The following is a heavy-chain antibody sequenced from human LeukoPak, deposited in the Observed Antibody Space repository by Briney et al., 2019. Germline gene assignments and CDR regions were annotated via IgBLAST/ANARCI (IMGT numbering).Heavy chain of an antibody. V-gene: IGHV1-2*06. Sequence: ASVRVSCKTSGYTFTGYYMHWVRQAPGQGLEWMGRINPNSGGTNYAQKFQGRVTMTRDTSISTAYMELSRLRSDDTAVYYCARAADYYGSGSYDYWGQGTLVTVSS. CDR1: GYTFTGYY. CDR3: ARAADYYGSGSYDY. J-gene: IGHJ4*02. D-gene: IGHD3-10*01. CDR2: INPNSGGT.